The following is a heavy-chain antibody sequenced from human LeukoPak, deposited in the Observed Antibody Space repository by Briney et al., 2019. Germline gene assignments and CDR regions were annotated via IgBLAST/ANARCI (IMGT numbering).Heavy chain of an antibody. D-gene: IGHD3-22*01. Sequence: SETLSLTCTVSGGSISSSDYYWGWIRQPPGKGLEWIGSMYYSGSTYHNPSLKSRVTISVDTSKNQFSLRLSSVTAADTAVYYCARENYYDSCGYVYWGQGTLVTASS. CDR3: ARENYYDSCGYVY. CDR1: GGSISSSDYY. J-gene: IGHJ4*02. CDR2: MYYSGST. V-gene: IGHV4-39*07.